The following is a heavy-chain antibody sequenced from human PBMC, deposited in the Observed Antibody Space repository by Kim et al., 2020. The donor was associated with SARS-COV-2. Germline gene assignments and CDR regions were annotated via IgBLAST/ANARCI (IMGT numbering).Heavy chain of an antibody. V-gene: IGHV1-3*04. CDR2: INIGNGRT. Sequence: ASVKVSCKASGYTFTTYAMHWVRQAPGQRLEWMGWINIGNGRTKNSQNFQGRVTITRDTSASTAYMELSSLRSEDTAVYYCARVFYEGGGLDVWGQGTTVTVSS. CDR1: GYTFTTYA. J-gene: IGHJ6*02. D-gene: IGHD5-12*01. CDR3: ARVFYEGGGLDV.